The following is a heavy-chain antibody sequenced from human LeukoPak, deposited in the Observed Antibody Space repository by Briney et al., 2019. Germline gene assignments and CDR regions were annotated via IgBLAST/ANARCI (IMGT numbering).Heavy chain of an antibody. CDR1: GYSFTSYW. CDR3: ATTLAIAAAGTNYFDY. Sequence: GESLQISCKGSGYSFTSYWIGWVRQMPGKGLEWMGIIYPGDSDTRYSPSFQGQVTISADKSISTAYLQWSSLKASDTAMYYCATTLAIAAAGTNYFDYWGQGTLVTVSS. V-gene: IGHV5-51*01. CDR2: IYPGDSDT. D-gene: IGHD6-13*01. J-gene: IGHJ4*02.